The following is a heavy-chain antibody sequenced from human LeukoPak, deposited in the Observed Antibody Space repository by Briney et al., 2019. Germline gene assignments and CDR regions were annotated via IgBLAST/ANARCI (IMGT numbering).Heavy chain of an antibody. J-gene: IGHJ4*02. Sequence: PGGSLRLSCAASGFTFSSYSMNWVRQAPGKGLEWVAFIRYDGSNKYYADSVKGRFTISRDNSKNTLYLQMNSLRAEDTAVYYCAKGGYSYGYFDYWGQGTLVTVSS. V-gene: IGHV3-30*02. CDR2: IRYDGSNK. D-gene: IGHD5-18*01. CDR3: AKGGYSYGYFDY. CDR1: GFTFSSYS.